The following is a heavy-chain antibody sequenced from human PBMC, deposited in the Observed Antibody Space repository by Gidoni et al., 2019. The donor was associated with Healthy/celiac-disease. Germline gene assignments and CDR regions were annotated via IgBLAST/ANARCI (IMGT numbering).Heavy chain of an antibody. CDR2: IYTSGST. J-gene: IGHJ6*02. CDR1: GGSIRSGRYS. D-gene: IGHD3-22*01. Sequence: QVQLQESGPGLVKPSQTLSLTCTVPGGSIRSGRYSWSWIRQPAGKGLEWVGRIYTSGSTNYNPSLKSRVTISVDTAKNQFSLKLSFVTAADTAVYYCARAALSITMRYAMDVWGQGTTVTVSS. CDR3: ARAALSITMRYAMDV. V-gene: IGHV4-61*02.